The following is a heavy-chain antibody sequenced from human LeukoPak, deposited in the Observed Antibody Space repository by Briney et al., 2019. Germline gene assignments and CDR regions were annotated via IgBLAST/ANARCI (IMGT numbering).Heavy chain of an antibody. CDR1: GFTFSSFA. D-gene: IGHD3-22*01. V-gene: IGHV3-23*01. Sequence: PGVSLRLSCAASGFTFSSFAMTWVRQAPGKGLEWVSSITGSHGPTYNTDSVKGRFTISRDNSQNTLYLQMNSLRAEDTALYYCAIMHPYYDGSGYWVQWGQGTLVTVSS. J-gene: IGHJ4*02. CDR2: ITGSHGPT. CDR3: AIMHPYYDGSGYWVQ.